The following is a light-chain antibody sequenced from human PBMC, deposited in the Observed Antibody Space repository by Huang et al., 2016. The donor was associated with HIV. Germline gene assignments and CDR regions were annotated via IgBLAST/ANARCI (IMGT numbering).Light chain of an antibody. CDR2: LGS. Sequence: DIVMTQSPLSLPVTPGEPASISCRSSQSLLQNTGYNYIAWYLQKPGQSPQLLIYLGSNRASGVPDRFSGSGSGTDFTRKISRVEAEDVGVYYCMQALQTPRTFGQGTKVEI. CDR1: QSLLQNTGYNY. V-gene: IGKV2-28*01. CDR3: MQALQTPRT. J-gene: IGKJ1*01.